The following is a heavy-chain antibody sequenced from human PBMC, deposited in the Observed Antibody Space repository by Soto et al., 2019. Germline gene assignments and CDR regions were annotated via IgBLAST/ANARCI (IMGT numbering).Heavy chain of an antibody. J-gene: IGHJ6*03. CDR1: GFTFSSYG. D-gene: IGHD2-2*01. CDR2: ISYDGSNK. Sequence: GGSLRLSCAASGFTFSSYGMHWVRQAPGKGLEWVAVISYDGSNKYYADSVKGRFTISRDNSKNTLYLQMNSLRAEDTAVYYCANLGYCSSTSCKGYYYYYYMDVWGKGTTVTVSS. CDR3: ANLGYCSSTSCKGYYYYYYMDV. V-gene: IGHV3-30*18.